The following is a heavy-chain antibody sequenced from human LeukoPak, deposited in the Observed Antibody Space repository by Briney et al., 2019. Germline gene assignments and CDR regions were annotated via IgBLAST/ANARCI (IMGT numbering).Heavy chain of an antibody. CDR2: INHSGST. Sequence: SETLSLTCAVYGGSFSGYYWSWIRQPPGKGLEWIGEINHSGSTNYNPSLKSRVTISVDTSKNQFSLKLSSVTAADTAVYYCARGHNVDIVATTKFADYWGQGTLVTVSS. D-gene: IGHD5-12*01. J-gene: IGHJ4*02. V-gene: IGHV4-34*01. CDR1: GGSFSGYY. CDR3: ARGHNVDIVATTKFADY.